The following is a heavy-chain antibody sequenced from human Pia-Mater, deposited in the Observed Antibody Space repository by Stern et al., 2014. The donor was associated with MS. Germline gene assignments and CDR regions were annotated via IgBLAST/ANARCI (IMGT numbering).Heavy chain of an antibody. V-gene: IGHV4-34*01. CDR3: ARGGETYGDYLFGWYFDL. J-gene: IGHJ2*01. CDR2: INHSGSP. CDR1: GGSFSGYY. D-gene: IGHD4-17*01. Sequence: QVQLQQWGAGLLKPSETLSLTCAVYGGSFSGYYWSWIRQPPGKGLEWIGGINHSGSPNYNPSLKSRVTISVDTSKNQFSLKLSSVTAADTAVYYCARGGETYGDYLFGWYFDLWGRGTLVTVSS.